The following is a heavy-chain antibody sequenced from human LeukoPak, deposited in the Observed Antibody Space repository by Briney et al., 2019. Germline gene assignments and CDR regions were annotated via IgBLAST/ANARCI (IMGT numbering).Heavy chain of an antibody. CDR3: ARGSRRSKKGIAAAGTSDFDY. Sequence: SETLSLTCAVYGGSFRGYYWSWIRQPPGKGLEWIGEINHSGSTNYNPSLKSRVTISVDTSKNQFSLKLSSVTAADTAVYYCARGSRRSKKGIAAAGTSDFDYWGQGTLVTVSS. J-gene: IGHJ4*02. V-gene: IGHV4-34*01. CDR1: GGSFRGYY. CDR2: INHSGST. D-gene: IGHD6-13*01.